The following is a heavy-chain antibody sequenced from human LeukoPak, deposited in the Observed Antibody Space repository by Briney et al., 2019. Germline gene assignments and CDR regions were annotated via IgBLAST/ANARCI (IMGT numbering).Heavy chain of an antibody. Sequence: GGSLRLSCAASGFTFSNAWMSWVRQAPGKGLEWVGRIKSKTDGGTTDYAAPVKGRFTISRDDSKNTLYLQMNSLKAEDTAVYYCTTHGEGVTNREYYFDYWGQGTLVTVSS. D-gene: IGHD4-17*01. CDR2: IKSKTDGGTT. CDR3: TTHGEGVTNREYYFDY. V-gene: IGHV3-15*01. J-gene: IGHJ4*02. CDR1: GFTFSNAW.